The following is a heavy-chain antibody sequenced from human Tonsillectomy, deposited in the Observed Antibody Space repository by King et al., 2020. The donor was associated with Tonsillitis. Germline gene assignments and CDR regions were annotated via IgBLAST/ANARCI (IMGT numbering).Heavy chain of an antibody. D-gene: IGHD3-22*01. CDR1: GFSFGSYW. CDR2: IKRDGSQI. CDR3: ARDLTPYDSNVYYDAFDV. Sequence: DVQLVESGGGLVRPGGSLRLSCAASGFSFGSYWMTWVRQPPGKGLEWVANIKRDGSQIYYVDSVEGRFTVSRDNAENSLFLQMNSLRPEDTAVYYCARDLTPYDSNVYYDAFDVWGQGTMVTVSS. J-gene: IGHJ3*01. V-gene: IGHV3-7*03.